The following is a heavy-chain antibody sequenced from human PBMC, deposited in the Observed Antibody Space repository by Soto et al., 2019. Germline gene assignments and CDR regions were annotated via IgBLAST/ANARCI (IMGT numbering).Heavy chain of an antibody. CDR3: ARSPRPTGTTLYYFDS. CDR1: GYTLTSFY. V-gene: IGHV1-46*01. J-gene: IGHJ4*02. D-gene: IGHD1-1*01. CDR2: IDPSAGST. Sequence: RASVKVSCKASGYTLTSFYMYWMRQAPGQGLEWMGVIDPSAGSTTYAQKFKGRVRMTRDTFTSTVFMELSSQRSEDTAVYYCARSPRPTGTTLYYFDSWGQRTLVTVSS.